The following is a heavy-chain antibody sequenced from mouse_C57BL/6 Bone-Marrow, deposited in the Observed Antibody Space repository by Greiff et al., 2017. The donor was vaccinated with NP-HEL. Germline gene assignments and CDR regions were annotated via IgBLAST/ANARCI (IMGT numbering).Heavy chain of an antibody. CDR1: GYTFTSYW. D-gene: IGHD1-1*01. V-gene: IGHV1-64*01. CDR3: ARSRVRFLYAMDY. Sequence: QVHVKQSGAELVKPGASVKLSCKASGYTFTSYWMHWVKQRPGQGLEWIGMIHPNSGSTNYNEKFKSKATLTVDKSSSTAYMQLSSLTSEDSAVYYCARSRVRFLYAMDYWGQGTSVTVSS. CDR2: IHPNSGST. J-gene: IGHJ4*01.